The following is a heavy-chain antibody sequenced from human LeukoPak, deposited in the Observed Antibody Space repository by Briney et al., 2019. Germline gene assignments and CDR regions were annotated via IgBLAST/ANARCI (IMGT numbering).Heavy chain of an antibody. V-gene: IGHV4-38-2*02. CDR2: IYHSGST. D-gene: IGHD4-17*01. CDR1: GYFISSGYY. CDR3: ARDMTTVTTSFEAFDI. J-gene: IGHJ3*02. Sequence: SETLSLICTVSGYFISSGYYWGWIRQPPGKGLEWIGSIYHSGSTYYNPSLKSRVTTSVDTSKNQFSLKLSSVTAADTAVYYCARDMTTVTTSFEAFDIWGQGTMVTVSS.